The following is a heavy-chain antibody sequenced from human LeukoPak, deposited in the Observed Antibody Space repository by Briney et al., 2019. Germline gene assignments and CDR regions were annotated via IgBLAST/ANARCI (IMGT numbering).Heavy chain of an antibody. V-gene: IGHV4-4*07. D-gene: IGHD3-10*01. CDR1: GGSISSYY. CDR2: IYTSGSP. Sequence: SETLSLTCTVSGGSISSYYWSWIRQPAGKGLEWIGRIYTSGSPNYNPSPKSRVTMSVDTSKNQFSLKLRSMTAADTALYYCARGRSATMFDYWGQGTLVTVSS. CDR3: ARGRSATMFDY. J-gene: IGHJ4*02.